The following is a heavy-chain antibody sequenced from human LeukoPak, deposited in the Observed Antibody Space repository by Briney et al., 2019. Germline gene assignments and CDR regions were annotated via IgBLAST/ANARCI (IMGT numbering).Heavy chain of an antibody. V-gene: IGHV3-30*02. D-gene: IGHD3-22*01. J-gene: IGHJ4*02. CDR1: GFTFTTYA. CDR2: IRYDGSNK. CDR3: AKDKSYYDSSGYYPPHFDY. Sequence: GGSLRLSCGASGFTFTTYAMTWVRQAPGKGLEWVAFIRYDGSNKYYADSVKGRFTISRDNSKNTLYLQMNSLRAEDTAVYYCAKDKSYYDSSGYYPPHFDYWGQGTLVTVSS.